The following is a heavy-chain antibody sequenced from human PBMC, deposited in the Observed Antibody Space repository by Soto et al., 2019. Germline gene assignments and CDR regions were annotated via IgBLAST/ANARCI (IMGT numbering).Heavy chain of an antibody. V-gene: IGHV4-59*01. Sequence: SETLSLTCTVSGGSISSYYWSWIRQSPGKGLEWIGDIYYSGSTNYNPSLRSRVSISVDRSKNQLSLKLNPVTAADTAVYYCAKVREEVLLLVALDYWGQGTLVTVSS. CDR2: IYYSGST. J-gene: IGHJ4*02. CDR1: GGSISSYY. D-gene: IGHD2-8*02. CDR3: AKVREEVLLLVALDY.